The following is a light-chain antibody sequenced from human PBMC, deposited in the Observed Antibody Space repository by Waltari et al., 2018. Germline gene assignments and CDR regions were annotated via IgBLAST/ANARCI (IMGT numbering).Light chain of an antibody. J-gene: IGLJ3*02. Sequence: PPPGRSPTPLVYGDNPRPAGVPDPFSGSLDSSPNSASLTLSGLKTEDEAYHYCQSYYSRHRWVFGGGTKPTVL. CDR3: QSYYSRHRWV. V-gene: IGLV6-57*01. CDR2: GDN.